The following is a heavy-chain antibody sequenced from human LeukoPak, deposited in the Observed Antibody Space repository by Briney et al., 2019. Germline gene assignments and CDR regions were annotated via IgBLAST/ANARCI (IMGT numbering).Heavy chain of an antibody. CDR2: IIIEWRNT. J-gene: IGHJ4*02. CDR1: GFPYRIYW. Sequence: GGPLRHLCAPSGFPYRIYWKHYLPQAPGKGLVVVSLIIIEWRNTKYADSVKARFTISRDNAKNTLYLQMVSLRGEDRAVYFCARSLGGAYDYWGQGTLVNVSS. CDR3: ARSLGGAYDY. V-gene: IGHV3-74*01. D-gene: IGHD1-26*01.